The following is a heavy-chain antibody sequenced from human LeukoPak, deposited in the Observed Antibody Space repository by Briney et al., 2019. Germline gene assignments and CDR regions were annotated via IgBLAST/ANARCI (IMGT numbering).Heavy chain of an antibody. J-gene: IGHJ6*02. D-gene: IGHD3-16*01. Sequence: SETLSLTCAVSGGSISSSNWWSWVRQPPGKGLEWIGEIYHSGSTNYNPSLKSRVTISVDKSKNQFSLKLSSVAAADTAVYYCASWGRYYYYGTDVWGQGTTVTVSS. V-gene: IGHV4-4*02. CDR3: ASWGRYYYYGTDV. CDR2: IYHSGST. CDR1: GGSISSSNW.